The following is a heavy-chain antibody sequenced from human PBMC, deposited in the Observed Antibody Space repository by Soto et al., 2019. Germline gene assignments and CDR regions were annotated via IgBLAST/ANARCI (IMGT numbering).Heavy chain of an antibody. CDR1: GFTFSSYG. D-gene: IGHD6-13*01. J-gene: IGHJ4*02. Sequence: GSLRLSCAASGFTFSSYGMHWVRQAPGKGLEWVAVIWYDGSNKYYADSVKGRFTISRDNSKNTLYLQMNSLRAEDTAVYYCARPGDSSSWCFDYWGQGTLVTVSS. CDR3: ARPGDSSSWCFDY. CDR2: IWYDGSNK. V-gene: IGHV3-33*01.